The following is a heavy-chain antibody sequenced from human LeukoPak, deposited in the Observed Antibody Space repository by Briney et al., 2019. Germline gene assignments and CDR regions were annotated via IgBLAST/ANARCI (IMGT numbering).Heavy chain of an antibody. D-gene: IGHD3-3*01. J-gene: IGHJ4*02. CDR2: ISSSSSYI. CDR3: ARDDYDFWSGRLANDY. CDR1: GFTFSSYS. V-gene: IGHV3-21*01. Sequence: PGGSLRLSCAASGFTFSSYSMNWVRQAPGKGLEWVSSISSSSSYIYYADSVKGRFTISRDNAKNSLYLQMNSLRAEDTAVYYCARDDYDFWSGRLANDYWGQGTLVTVSS.